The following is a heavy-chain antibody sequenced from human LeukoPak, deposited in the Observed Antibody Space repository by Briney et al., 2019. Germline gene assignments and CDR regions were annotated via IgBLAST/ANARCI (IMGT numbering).Heavy chain of an antibody. CDR2: VSSSGGTT. D-gene: IGHD3-16*01. V-gene: IGHV3-23*01. CDR1: GFTFSSYG. CDR3: AKAGEVGGHYFDY. J-gene: IGHJ4*02. Sequence: SGGSLRLSCAASGFTFSSYGMSWVRQAPGKGLEWVSAVSSSGGTTYYADSVKGRFTISRDNSKNTLYLQMNSLRAEDTAVYYCAKAGEVGGHYFDYWGQGTLVTVSS.